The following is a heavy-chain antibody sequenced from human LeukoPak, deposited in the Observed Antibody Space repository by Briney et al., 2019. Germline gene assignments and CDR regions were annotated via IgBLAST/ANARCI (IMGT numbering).Heavy chain of an antibody. V-gene: IGHV3-48*01. D-gene: IGHD5-24*01. CDR2: IGIDSGNT. J-gene: IGHJ4*02. CDR1: GFTFSDYS. CDR3: ARDYKYAFDN. Sequence: PGGSLRLSCAASGFTFSDYSMTWVRQAPGKGPEWISYIGIDSGNTNYADSVKGRFTTSGDKAKNSLYLQMNSLRVEDTAVYYCARDYKYAFDNWGQGTLVTVSS.